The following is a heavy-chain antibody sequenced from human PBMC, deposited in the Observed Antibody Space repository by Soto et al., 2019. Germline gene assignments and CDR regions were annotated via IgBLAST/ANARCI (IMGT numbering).Heavy chain of an antibody. V-gene: IGHV4-34*01. CDR2: INHSGST. CDR3: ARGTPYYNGVAARLRYYYYGMDV. CDR1: GGSFSGYY. D-gene: IGHD6-6*01. J-gene: IGHJ6*02. Sequence: SETLSLTCAVYGGSFSGYYWSWIRQPPGKGLEWIGEINHSGSTNYNPSLKSRVTISVDTSKNQFSLKLSSVTAADTAVYYCARGTPYYNGVAARLRYYYYGMDVWGQGTTVTVSS.